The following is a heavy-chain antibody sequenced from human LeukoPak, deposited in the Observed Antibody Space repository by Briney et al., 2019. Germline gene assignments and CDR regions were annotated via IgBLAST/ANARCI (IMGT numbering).Heavy chain of an antibody. CDR3: ARGSAETKSAFDL. Sequence: GGSLRLSCAASGFTFSSYGMHWVRQAPGKGLEWVAVISYDGSNKYYADSVKGRFTISRDNSKNTLYLQMNTLRGEDTAVYYCARGSAETKSAFDLWGQGTMVAVSS. J-gene: IGHJ3*01. CDR1: GFTFSSYG. D-gene: IGHD4-11*01. CDR2: ISYDGSNK. V-gene: IGHV3-30*03.